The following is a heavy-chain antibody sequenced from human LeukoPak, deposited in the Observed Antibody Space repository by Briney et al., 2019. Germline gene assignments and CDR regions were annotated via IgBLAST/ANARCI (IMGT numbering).Heavy chain of an antibody. J-gene: IGHJ4*02. V-gene: IGHV3-30*04. CDR1: GFTFSSYA. CDR3: ARDAYSSGWSYFDY. CDR2: ISYDGGHK. D-gene: IGHD6-19*01. Sequence: GRSLRLSCAASGFTFSSYAMHWVRQAPGKGLEWVAVISYDGGHKYYADSVKGRFTISRDNSKYTLYLQMNSLRAEDTALYYCARDAYSSGWSYFDYWGQGTLVTVSS.